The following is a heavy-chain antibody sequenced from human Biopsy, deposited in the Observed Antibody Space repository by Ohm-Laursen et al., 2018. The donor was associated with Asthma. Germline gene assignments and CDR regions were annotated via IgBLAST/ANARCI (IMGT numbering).Heavy chain of an antibody. V-gene: IGHV3-30*18. D-gene: IGHD1-26*01. Sequence: SLRLSCSASGFTFSNYGMHWVRQAPGKGLDWVAVISFDGSNKNYTDSVKGRFTISRDNSRNTLHLQMNSLGAEDTAVYYCAKDVFPGWELRRGPDYWGQGTLVTVSS. CDR3: AKDVFPGWELRRGPDY. CDR1: GFTFSNYG. CDR2: ISFDGSNK. J-gene: IGHJ4*02.